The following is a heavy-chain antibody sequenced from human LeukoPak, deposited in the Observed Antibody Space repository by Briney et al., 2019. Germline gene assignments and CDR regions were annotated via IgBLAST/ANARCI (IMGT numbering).Heavy chain of an antibody. Sequence: PLETLSLTCTVSGGSITSYYWSWIRQPPGKGLEWIAYIYYTGSTNYTPSLKSRVTISVDTSKNQFSLKLSSVTSADTAVYYCDRHSYRQIGAPSTYYDMDVWGKGTTVTVSS. V-gene: IGHV4-59*08. J-gene: IGHJ6*03. CDR1: GGSITSYY. D-gene: IGHD1-26*01. CDR2: IYYTGST. CDR3: DRHSYRQIGAPSTYYDMDV.